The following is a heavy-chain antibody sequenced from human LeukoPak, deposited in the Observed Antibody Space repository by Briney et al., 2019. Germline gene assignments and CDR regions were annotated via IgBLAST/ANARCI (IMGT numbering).Heavy chain of an antibody. J-gene: IGHJ4*02. Sequence: GGSLRLSCAASGFTFSTYTMSWVRQAPGKGLEWVSAISGSGGSTYYADSVKGRFTISRDNSKNTLYLQMNSLRAEDTAVYYCARFYGSGSYYLDYWGQGTLVTVSS. CDR1: GFTFSTYT. D-gene: IGHD3-10*01. CDR2: ISGSGGST. CDR3: ARFYGSGSYYLDY. V-gene: IGHV3-23*01.